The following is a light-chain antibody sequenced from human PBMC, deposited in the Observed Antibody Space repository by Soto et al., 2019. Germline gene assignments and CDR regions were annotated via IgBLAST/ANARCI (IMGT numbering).Light chain of an antibody. CDR2: AAS. Sequence: DIQMTQSPSSLSASVGDRVTITCRASQSISSYLNWFQQKPGKAPQLLIYAASSFQSGVPSRFSGSGSGTDFTLTISSLQPEDFATYYCQQSYSTPWTFGKGPRWKSN. CDR1: QSISSY. V-gene: IGKV1-39*01. CDR3: QQSYSTPWT. J-gene: IGKJ1*01.